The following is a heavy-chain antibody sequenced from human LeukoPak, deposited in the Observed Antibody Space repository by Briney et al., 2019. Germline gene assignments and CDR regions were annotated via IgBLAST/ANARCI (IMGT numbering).Heavy chain of an antibody. J-gene: IGHJ5*02. V-gene: IGHV4-39*07. Sequence: SETLSLTCTVSGGSISTSSDFWGWIRQPPGKGLEWIGNIYYSGSTYYNPSLKSRVTISVDMSKNQFSLKLRSVTAADTAVYYCARVACTNAVCPRGDWFDPWGRGTLVTVSS. CDR3: ARVACTNAVCPRGDWFDP. CDR1: GGSISTSSDF. D-gene: IGHD2-8*01. CDR2: IYYSGST.